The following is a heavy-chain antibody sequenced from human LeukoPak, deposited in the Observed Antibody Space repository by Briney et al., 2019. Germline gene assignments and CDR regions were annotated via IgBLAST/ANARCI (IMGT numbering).Heavy chain of an antibody. CDR1: GFTFSRYA. D-gene: IGHD1-7*01. Sequence: GGPLRLSCAASGFTFSRYAMSWVREAPGKGVECVSTMSGSGGSTYYAVSVKGRCTISRDNSKNPLSVQMNSLRAEDTAVYYCAKGETGNYPIMDYWGQGTLVTVSS. J-gene: IGHJ4*02. V-gene: IGHV3-23*01. CDR3: AKGETGNYPIMDY. CDR2: MSGSGGST.